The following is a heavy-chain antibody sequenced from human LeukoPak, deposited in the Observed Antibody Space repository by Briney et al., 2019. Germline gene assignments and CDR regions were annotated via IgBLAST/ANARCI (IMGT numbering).Heavy chain of an antibody. J-gene: IGHJ6*03. D-gene: IGHD6-13*01. V-gene: IGHV1-69*06. Sequence: SVKVSCKASGGTFSSYAISWVRQAPGQGLEWMGGIIPIFGTANYAQKFQGRVTVTADKSTSTAYMELSSLRSEDTAVYYCAIGGIAAAGPLYYYMDVWGKGTAVTVSS. CDR1: GGTFSSYA. CDR2: IIPIFGTA. CDR3: AIGGIAAAGPLYYYMDV.